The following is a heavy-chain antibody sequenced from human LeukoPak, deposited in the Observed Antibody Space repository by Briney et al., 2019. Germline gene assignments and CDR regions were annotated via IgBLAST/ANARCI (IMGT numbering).Heavy chain of an antibody. CDR2: IYYSGST. D-gene: IGHD3-9*01. J-gene: IGHJ4*02. CDR3: ARENYDILTGYLD. Sequence: PSQNLSLTCTVSGGSISSGDYYWSWIRQPPGKGLEWIGYIYYSGSTYYNPSLKSRVTISVDTSKNQFSLKLSSVTAADTAVYYCARENYDILTGYLDWGQGTLVTVSS. V-gene: IGHV4-30-4*01. CDR1: GGSISSGDYY.